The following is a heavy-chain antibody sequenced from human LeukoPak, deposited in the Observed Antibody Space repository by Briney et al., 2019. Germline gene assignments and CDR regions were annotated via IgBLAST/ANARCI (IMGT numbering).Heavy chain of an antibody. Sequence: SVKVSCKASGGTFSSYAISWVRQAPGQGLEWMGGIIPIFGTANYAQKFQGRVTITADESTSTAYMELSSLRSEDTAVYYCARDGNYYDSSGYSYYFDYWGQGTLVTVSS. CDR1: GGTFSSYA. V-gene: IGHV1-69*13. CDR3: ARDGNYYDSSGYSYYFDY. J-gene: IGHJ4*02. D-gene: IGHD3-22*01. CDR2: IIPIFGTA.